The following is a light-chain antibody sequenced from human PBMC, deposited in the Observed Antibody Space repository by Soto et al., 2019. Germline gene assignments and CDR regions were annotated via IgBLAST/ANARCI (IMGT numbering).Light chain of an antibody. CDR3: QQYGSCPIT. Sequence: EIVLTQSPGTLSLSPGERATLSCRASQSVSSSYLAWYQQKPGQAPRLLIYGASSRATGIPDRFSGSGSGTEFTLTISRLEPEDFAVYYCQQYGSCPITFGQGTRLEIK. CDR2: GAS. V-gene: IGKV3-20*01. J-gene: IGKJ5*01. CDR1: QSVSSSY.